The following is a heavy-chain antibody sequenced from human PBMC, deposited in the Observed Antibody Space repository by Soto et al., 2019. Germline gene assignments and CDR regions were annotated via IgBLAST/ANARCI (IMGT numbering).Heavy chain of an antibody. CDR3: ARGRGIFGVVIIPDYYYMDV. CDR2: INHSGST. J-gene: IGHJ6*03. Sequence: SETLSLTCAVYGVSFSGNYWIWIRQPPGKGLEWIGEINHSGSTNYNPSLKSRVTISVDTSKNQFSLILSSVTAADTAVYYCARGRGIFGVVIIPDYYYMDVWGKGTTVTVSS. CDR1: GVSFSGNY. D-gene: IGHD3-3*01. V-gene: IGHV4-34*01.